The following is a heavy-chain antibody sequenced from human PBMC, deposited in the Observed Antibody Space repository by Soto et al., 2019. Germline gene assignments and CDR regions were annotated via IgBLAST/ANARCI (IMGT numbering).Heavy chain of an antibody. D-gene: IGHD4-17*01. CDR2: INHSGST. CDR3: ARVTYGDYADWFDP. V-gene: IGHV4-34*01. Sequence: QVQLQQWGAGLLKPSETLSLTCAVYGGSFSGYYWSWIRQPPGKGLEWIGEINHSGSTYYNPSLKSRVTISVDRSKNQFSLKLSSVTAADTAVYYCARVTYGDYADWFDPWGQGTLVTVSS. J-gene: IGHJ5*02. CDR1: GGSFSGYY.